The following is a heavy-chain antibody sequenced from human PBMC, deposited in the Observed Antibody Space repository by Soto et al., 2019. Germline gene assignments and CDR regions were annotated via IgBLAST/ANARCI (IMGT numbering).Heavy chain of an antibody. V-gene: IGHV3-23*01. CDR3: TTDRHCPRDYLHY. CDR1: GFTFSISS. J-gene: IGHJ4*02. D-gene: IGHD6-6*01. CDR2: VSANGQGI. Sequence: EVQLLESGGGLVQPGGSLRLSCAADGFTFSISSISWVRQAPGKGRECVSAVSANGQGIYYADSVRGRFTLSRDNSKNTVFLHMDSLIDEDTAVDYGTTDRHCPRDYLHYWGQGTLVTVSS.